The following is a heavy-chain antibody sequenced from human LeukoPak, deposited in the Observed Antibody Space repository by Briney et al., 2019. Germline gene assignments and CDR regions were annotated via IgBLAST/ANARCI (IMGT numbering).Heavy chain of an antibody. D-gene: IGHD3-22*01. Sequence: GASVKVSCKASGYTFTSYGISWVGQAPGQGLEWMGWISAYNGNTNYAQKLQGRVTMTTDTSTSTAYMELRSLRSDDTAVYYCARTYYYDSSGLAPSDYWGQGTLVTVSS. CDR3: ARTYYYDSSGLAPSDY. CDR1: GYTFTSYG. V-gene: IGHV1-18*01. J-gene: IGHJ4*02. CDR2: ISAYNGNT.